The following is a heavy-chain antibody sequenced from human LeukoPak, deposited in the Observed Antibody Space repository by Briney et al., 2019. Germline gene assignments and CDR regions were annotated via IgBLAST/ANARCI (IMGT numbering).Heavy chain of an antibody. J-gene: IGHJ4*02. CDR3: AKEIAAAGFGFDY. CDR1: GFTVSTNY. V-gene: IGHV3-30*18. D-gene: IGHD6-13*01. Sequence: GGSLRLSCAASGFTVSTNYMTWVRQAPGKGLEWVAVISYDGTNKYYADSVKGRFTISRDNSKNTLYLQMNSLRAEDTAVYYCAKEIAAAGFGFDYWGQGTLVTVSS. CDR2: ISYDGTNK.